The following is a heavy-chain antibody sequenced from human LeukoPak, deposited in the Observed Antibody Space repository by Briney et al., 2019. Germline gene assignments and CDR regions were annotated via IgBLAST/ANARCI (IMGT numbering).Heavy chain of an antibody. Sequence: ASVKVSCKASGGTFSSYAISWVRQAPGQGLEWMGGIIPIFGTANYAQKFQGRVTITADESTSTAYMELSSLRSEDTAVYYCATPYDILTGPLTDAFDIWGQGTMVTVSS. D-gene: IGHD3-9*01. CDR1: GGTFSSYA. CDR2: IIPIFGTA. J-gene: IGHJ3*02. CDR3: ATPYDILTGPLTDAFDI. V-gene: IGHV1-69*13.